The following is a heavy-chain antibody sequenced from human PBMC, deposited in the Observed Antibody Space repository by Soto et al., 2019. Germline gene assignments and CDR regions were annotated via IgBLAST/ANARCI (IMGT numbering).Heavy chain of an antibody. D-gene: IGHD6-19*01. CDR3: ARDAFLSSSRGWSPWGWFVP. CDR1: GYTFTSYY. V-gene: IGHV1-46*01. Sequence: QVQLVQSGAEVKKPGASVKVSCKASGYTFTSYYMHWVRQAPGQGLEWMGMITPSGSSTSNTQKFQGRVTMTRDTSTSTVYMELSSLRSEDTAVYYCARDAFLSSSRGWSPWGWFVPWGQGTLVIVSS. J-gene: IGHJ5*02. CDR2: ITPSGSST.